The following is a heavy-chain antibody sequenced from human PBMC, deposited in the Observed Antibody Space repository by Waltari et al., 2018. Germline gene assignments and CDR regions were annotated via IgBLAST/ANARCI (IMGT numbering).Heavy chain of an antibody. J-gene: IGHJ5*02. D-gene: IGHD2-2*01. V-gene: IGHV1-2*06. Sequence: QVQLVQSGAEVKKPGASVKVSCKASGYTLTSYYMHWVRQAPGQGLEWMGRFNPTSGDTNYARKCQDRVTMTRDTSFNTAYMVVGRLTSDDTAVYFCARESAFSTSWYPGFDPWGQGTLVTVAS. CDR1: GYTLTSYY. CDR3: ARESAFSTSWYPGFDP. CDR2: FNPTSGDT.